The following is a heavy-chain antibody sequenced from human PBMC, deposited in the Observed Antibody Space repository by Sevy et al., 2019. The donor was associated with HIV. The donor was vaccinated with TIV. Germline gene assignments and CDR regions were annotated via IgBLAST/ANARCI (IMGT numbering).Heavy chain of an antibody. CDR1: GGSISSGGYY. D-gene: IGHD5-18*01. CDR3: ARDLGSYGLDDFDY. Sequence: SETLSLTCTVSGGSISSGGYYWSWIRQHPGKGLEWIGYIYYSGSTYYNPSLKSRVTISVDTSKNQFSLKLSSVTAADTAVYYCARDLGSYGLDDFDYWGQGTLVTVSS. CDR2: IYYSGST. V-gene: IGHV4-31*03. J-gene: IGHJ4*02.